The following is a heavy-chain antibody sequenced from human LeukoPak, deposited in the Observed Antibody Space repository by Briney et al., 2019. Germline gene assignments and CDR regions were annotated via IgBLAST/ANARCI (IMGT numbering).Heavy chain of an antibody. CDR1: GYTFTSYG. CDR2: ISAYNGNT. J-gene: IGHJ4*02. CDR3: AREYSSGWYGPWNFDY. Sequence: GASVKVSCKSSGYTFTSYGISWVRQAPGQGLEWMGWISAYNGNTNYAQKLQGRVTMTTDTSTSTAYMELRSLRSDDTAVYYCAREYSSGWYGPWNFDYWGQGTLVTVSS. V-gene: IGHV1-18*01. D-gene: IGHD6-19*01.